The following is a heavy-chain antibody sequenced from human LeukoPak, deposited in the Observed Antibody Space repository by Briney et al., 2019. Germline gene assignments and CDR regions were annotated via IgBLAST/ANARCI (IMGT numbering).Heavy chain of an antibody. D-gene: IGHD6-19*01. J-gene: IGHJ4*02. CDR3: ARGSVAGPPFDY. CDR2: ISSSSSYT. CDR1: GFTFSDYY. V-gene: IGHV3-11*05. Sequence: GGSLRLSCAASGFTFSDYYMSWIRQAPEKGLEWVSYISSSSSYTNYADSVKGRFTISRDNAKNSLYLQMNSLRAEDTAVYYCARGSVAGPPFDYWGQGTLVTVSS.